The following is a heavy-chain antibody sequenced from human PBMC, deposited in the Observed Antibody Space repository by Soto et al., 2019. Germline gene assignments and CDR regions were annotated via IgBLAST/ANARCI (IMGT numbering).Heavy chain of an antibody. CDR2: INHSGST. CDR1: GGSFSGYY. CDR3: ARRMVRGVITPFGY. J-gene: IGHJ4*02. D-gene: IGHD3-10*01. V-gene: IGHV4-34*01. Sequence: PSETLSLTCAVYGGSFSGYYWSWIRQPPGKGLEWIGEINHSGSTNYNPSLKSRVTISVDTSKNQFSLKLSSVTAADTAVYYCARRMVRGVITPFGYWGQGTLVTVSS.